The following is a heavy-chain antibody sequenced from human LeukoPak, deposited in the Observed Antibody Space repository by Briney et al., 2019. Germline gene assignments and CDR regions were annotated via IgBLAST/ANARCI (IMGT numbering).Heavy chain of an antibody. CDR2: VSSSSSTI. J-gene: IGHJ4*02. CDR3: ARASGDCSSTSCRRPFDY. D-gene: IGHD2-2*01. Sequence: GGSLRLSCAASGFTFSSYSMNWVRQPPGKGLEWVSYVSSSSSTIYHADSVKGRFTISRDNAKNSLYLRMNSLRAEDTAVYYCARASGDCSSTSCRRPFDYWGQGTLVTVSS. V-gene: IGHV3-48*04. CDR1: GFTFSSYS.